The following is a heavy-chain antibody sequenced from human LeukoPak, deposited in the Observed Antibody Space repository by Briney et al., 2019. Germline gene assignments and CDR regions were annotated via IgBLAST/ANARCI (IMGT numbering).Heavy chain of an antibody. J-gene: IGHJ6*02. D-gene: IGHD2-15*01. V-gene: IGHV3-49*04. CDR3: ARDRVVAATSYYYYYGMDV. CDR2: IRSRTYGGTT. CDR1: GFTFGDYA. Sequence: PGRSLRLSCTASGFTFGDYAMSWVRQAPGKGLEWISSIRSRTYGGTTEYAASVKGRFTFSRDDSKRIAYLQMNGLKAEDTGAYYCARDRVVAATSYYYYYGMDVWGQGTTVTVSS.